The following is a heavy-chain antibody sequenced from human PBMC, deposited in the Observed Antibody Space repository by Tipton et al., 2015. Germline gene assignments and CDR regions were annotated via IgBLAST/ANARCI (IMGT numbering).Heavy chain of an antibody. Sequence: TLSLTCAVSGYSISSGYYWGWIRQPPGKGLEWIGSISHSGNTYYNPSLKSRVTISVDTSKTQFSLKMSSVTASDTAVYYCARARGRHGGLFDSWGQGILVTVSS. CDR1: GYSISSGYY. CDR2: ISHSGNT. D-gene: IGHD4-23*01. J-gene: IGHJ4*02. CDR3: ARARGRHGGLFDS. V-gene: IGHV4-38-2*01.